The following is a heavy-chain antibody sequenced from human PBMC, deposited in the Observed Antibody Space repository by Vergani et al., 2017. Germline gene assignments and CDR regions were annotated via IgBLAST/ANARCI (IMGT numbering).Heavy chain of an antibody. Sequence: EVQLVESGGGLVKPGRSLRLSCTASGFTFGDYAMSWFRQAPGKGLEWVGFIRSKAYGGTTEYAASVKGRFTISRDDSKSIAYMQMNSLKTEDTAVYYCTRDLVRCIVVVVAATSPHYYYYGMDVWGQGTTVTVSS. CDR2: IRSKAYGGTT. J-gene: IGHJ6*02. CDR1: GFTFGDYA. V-gene: IGHV3-49*05. CDR3: TRDLVRCIVVVVAATSPHYYYYGMDV. D-gene: IGHD2-15*01.